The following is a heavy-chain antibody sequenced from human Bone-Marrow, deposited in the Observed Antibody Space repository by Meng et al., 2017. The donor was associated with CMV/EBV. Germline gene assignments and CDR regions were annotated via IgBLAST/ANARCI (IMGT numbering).Heavy chain of an antibody. CDR3: ARDGADSIYGGNEEPDAFDI. Sequence: SETLSLTCTVSGGSISSYFWSWIRQPPGKGLEWLGYVDNSGNTNYSPSLKSRVTISLDPSKNQFSLKLSSVTAADTAVYYCARDGADSIYGGNEEPDAFDIWGQGTMVTVSS. V-gene: IGHV4-59*01. D-gene: IGHD4-23*01. CDR1: GGSISSYF. CDR2: VDNSGNT. J-gene: IGHJ3*02.